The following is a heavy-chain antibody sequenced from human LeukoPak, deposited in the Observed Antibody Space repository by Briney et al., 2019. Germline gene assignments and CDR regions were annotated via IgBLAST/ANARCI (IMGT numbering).Heavy chain of an antibody. D-gene: IGHD3-10*01. CDR3: ARLYGSGSYYRH. CDR2: INHCGST. CDR1: GGSFSGYY. Sequence: SETLSLTCAVYGGSFSGYYWSWIRQPPGKGLEWIGEINHCGSTNYNPSLKSRVIISLDTSKNQFSLKLSSVPAADTAVDYCARLYGSGSYYRHWGQGILVAVSS. V-gene: IGHV4-34*01. J-gene: IGHJ4*02.